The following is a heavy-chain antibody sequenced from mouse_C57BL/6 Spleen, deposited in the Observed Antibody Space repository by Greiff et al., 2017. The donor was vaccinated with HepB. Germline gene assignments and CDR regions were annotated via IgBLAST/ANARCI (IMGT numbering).Heavy chain of an antibody. J-gene: IGHJ4*01. D-gene: IGHD2-4*01. V-gene: IGHV2-2*01. Sequence: VQLQQSGPGLVQPSQSLSITCTVSGFSLTSYGVHWVRQSPGKGLEWLGVIWSGGSTDYNAAFISRLSISKDNSKSQVFFKMNSLQADDTAIYYCARNDYDRYAMDYWGQGTSVTVSS. CDR1: GFSLTSYG. CDR3: ARNDYDRYAMDY. CDR2: IWSGGST.